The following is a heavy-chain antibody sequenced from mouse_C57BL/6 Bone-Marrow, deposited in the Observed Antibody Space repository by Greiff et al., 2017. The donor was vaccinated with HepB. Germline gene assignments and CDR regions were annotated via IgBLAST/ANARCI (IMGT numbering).Heavy chain of an antibody. CDR1: GYTFTDYN. V-gene: IGHV1-18*01. CDR2: INPNNGGT. D-gene: IGHD2-5*01. J-gene: IGHJ3*01. CDR3: ARSDSNSPWFAY. Sequence: VQLKESGPELVKPGASVKIPCKASGYTFTDYNMDWVKQSHGKSLEWIGDINPNNGGTIYNQKFKGKATLTVDKSSSTAYMELRSLTSEDTAVYYCARSDSNSPWFAYWGQGTLVTVSA.